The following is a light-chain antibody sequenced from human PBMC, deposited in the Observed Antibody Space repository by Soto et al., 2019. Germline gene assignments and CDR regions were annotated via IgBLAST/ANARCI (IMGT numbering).Light chain of an antibody. Sequence: EIVMTQSPATLSVSPGERATLSCRASQSVSSILAWYQQKPGQAPRLLIYGASTRATGIPARFSGSGSGTEFTLTISSLQSEDFAVYYCQKYNSWPYTFGQGTKLEIK. CDR3: QKYNSWPYT. J-gene: IGKJ2*01. CDR1: QSVSSI. V-gene: IGKV3-15*01. CDR2: GAS.